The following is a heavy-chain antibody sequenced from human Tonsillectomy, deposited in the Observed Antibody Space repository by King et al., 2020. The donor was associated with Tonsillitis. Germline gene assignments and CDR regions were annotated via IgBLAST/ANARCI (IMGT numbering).Heavy chain of an antibody. CDR2: ITGSGDST. J-gene: IGHJ4*02. Sequence: VQLVESGGSLVQPGGSLRLSCAASGFSFSNYAMSWVRQAPGKGPEWVSGITGSGDSTYYADSVKGRFTISRDNSKDTLYLEMNSLRVEDTAVYYCARRDSYESSDFAPLFDYWGQGTLVSLSS. V-gene: IGHV3-23*04. CDR3: ARRDSYESSDFAPLFDY. D-gene: IGHD3-22*01. CDR1: GFSFSNYA.